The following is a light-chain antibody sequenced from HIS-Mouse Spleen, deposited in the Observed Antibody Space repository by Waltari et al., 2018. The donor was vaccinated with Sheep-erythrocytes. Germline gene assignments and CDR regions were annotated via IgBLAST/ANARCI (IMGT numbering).Light chain of an antibody. J-gene: IGLJ1*01. CDR1: SSDVGGYNY. V-gene: IGLV2-11*01. CDR3: CSYAGSFYV. Sequence: QSALTQPRSVSGSPGQSVTISCTGTSSDVGGYNYVSWYQQHPGKAPKLMIYDVSKRPSGVPDRCSGCKSGNTASLTISGLQAEDEADYYCCSYAGSFYVFGTGTKVTVL. CDR2: DVS.